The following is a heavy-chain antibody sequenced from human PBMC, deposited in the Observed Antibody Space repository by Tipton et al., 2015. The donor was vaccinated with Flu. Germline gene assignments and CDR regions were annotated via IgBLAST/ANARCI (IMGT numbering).Heavy chain of an antibody. J-gene: IGHJ2*01. D-gene: IGHD3-22*01. Sequence: TLSLTCAVSSYSISSGYYWGWIRQPPGKGLEWIGSIYHSGSTYYNPSLRNRVTLSVDTSKNLFSLKLSSVTAADTAVYYCARDPNYYDSGDYYPLGYFDLWGRGTLVTVSS. CDR1: SYSISSGYY. CDR2: IYHSGST. V-gene: IGHV4-38-2*02. CDR3: ARDPNYYDSGDYYPLGYFDL.